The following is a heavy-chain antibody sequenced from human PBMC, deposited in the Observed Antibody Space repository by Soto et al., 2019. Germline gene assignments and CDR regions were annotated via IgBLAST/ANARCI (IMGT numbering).Heavy chain of an antibody. Sequence: EVQLVESGGGLVQPGGSLRLSCAASGFTFSSYWMHWVRQAPGKGLVWVSRINSDGSSTSYADSVKGRFTISRDNAKNTLYLQMNSRRAEDTAVYYCARGVVYDFWSGYYTKGAFDIWGQGTMVTVSS. V-gene: IGHV3-74*01. D-gene: IGHD3-3*01. CDR3: ARGVVYDFWSGYYTKGAFDI. CDR1: GFTFSSYW. J-gene: IGHJ3*02. CDR2: INSDGSST.